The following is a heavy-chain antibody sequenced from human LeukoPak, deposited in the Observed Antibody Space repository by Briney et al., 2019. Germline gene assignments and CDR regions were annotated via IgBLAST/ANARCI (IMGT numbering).Heavy chain of an antibody. V-gene: IGHV4-59*12. J-gene: IGHJ4*02. CDR1: GGSISSYY. Sequence: SETLSLTCTVSGGSISSYYWSWIRQPPGKGLEWIGYIYYSGSTNYNPSLKSRVTISVDTSKNQFSLKLSSVTAADTAVYYCARARYTNSWYSFDYWGQGTLVTVSS. CDR2: IYYSGST. D-gene: IGHD6-13*01. CDR3: ARARYTNSWYSFDY.